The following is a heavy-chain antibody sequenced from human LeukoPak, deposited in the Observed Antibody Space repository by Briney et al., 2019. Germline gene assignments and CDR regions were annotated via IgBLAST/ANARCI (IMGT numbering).Heavy chain of an antibody. D-gene: IGHD3-10*01. V-gene: IGHV4-59*12. CDR2: IYYSGST. Sequence: SETLSLTCTVSGGSISSYYWSWIRQPPGKGLEWIGYIYYSGSTNYSPSLKSRVTISVDTSKNQFSLKLSSVTAADTAVYYCARSQFYGSGSYQGRWFDPWGQGTLVTVSS. CDR3: ARSQFYGSGSYQGRWFDP. J-gene: IGHJ5*02. CDR1: GGSISSYY.